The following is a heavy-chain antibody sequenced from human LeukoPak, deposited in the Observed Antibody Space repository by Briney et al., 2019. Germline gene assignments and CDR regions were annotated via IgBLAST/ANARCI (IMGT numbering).Heavy chain of an antibody. D-gene: IGHD6-13*01. J-gene: IGHJ4*02. V-gene: IGHV3-7*01. CDR2: INRDGSEK. Sequence: RGSLTLSCAAFGFSFTSYWMSWVRQPPGQGRGWVANINRDGSEKYYVDSVKGRFTISRDKGKNSLYLQMNSLRAEDRAVYFCVRDGSNPYFDSWGEGYLVTVSS. CDR3: VRDGSNPYFDS. CDR1: GFSFTSYW.